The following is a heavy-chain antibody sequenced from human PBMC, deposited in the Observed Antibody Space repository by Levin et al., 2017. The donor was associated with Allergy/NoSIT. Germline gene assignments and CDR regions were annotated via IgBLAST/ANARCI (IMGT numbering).Heavy chain of an antibody. D-gene: IGHD2-2*01. CDR1: GFTFSSYG. Sequence: PGGSLRLSCAASGFTFSSYGMHWVRQAPGKGLEWVAVISYDGSNKYYADSVKGRFTISRDNSKNTLYLQMNSLRAEDTAVYYCAKANKGYCSSTSCYPLFDYWGQGTLVTVSS. CDR2: ISYDGSNK. J-gene: IGHJ4*02. V-gene: IGHV3-30*18. CDR3: AKANKGYCSSTSCYPLFDY.